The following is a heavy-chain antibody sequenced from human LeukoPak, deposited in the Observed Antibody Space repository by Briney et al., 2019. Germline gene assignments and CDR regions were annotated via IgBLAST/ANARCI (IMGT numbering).Heavy chain of an antibody. CDR2: ISSSRSTI. J-gene: IGHJ4*02. CDR3: ARDYGGSSPFDY. Sequence: PGGSLRLSCAASGFTFSSYEMHWVRQAPGKGLEWVSYISSSRSTIYYADSVKGRFTISRDNAKNSLSLQMNSLRAEDTAVYYCARDYGGSSPFDYWGQGTLVTVSS. CDR1: GFTFSSYE. V-gene: IGHV3-48*03. D-gene: IGHD4-23*01.